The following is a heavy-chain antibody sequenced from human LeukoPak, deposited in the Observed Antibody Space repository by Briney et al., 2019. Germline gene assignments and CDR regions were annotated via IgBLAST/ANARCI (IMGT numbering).Heavy chain of an antibody. J-gene: IGHJ4*02. Sequence: GGSLRLSCAASGFTLSSCSLNWVRQAPGKGLEWVSSISRSSGYVFYADSMKGRFTVSRDNSKNSLYLQMNTLRAEDTAVYYCARFPEGSSTWSIDFWGQGTLVTVSS. CDR3: ARFPEGSSTWSIDF. D-gene: IGHD6-13*01. V-gene: IGHV3-21*01. CDR2: ISRSSGYV. CDR1: GFTLSSCS.